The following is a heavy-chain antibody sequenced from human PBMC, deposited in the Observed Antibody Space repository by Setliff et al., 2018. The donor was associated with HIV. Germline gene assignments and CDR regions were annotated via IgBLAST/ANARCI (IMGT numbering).Heavy chain of an antibody. CDR3: ARVNSDAFDV. J-gene: IGHJ3*01. CDR1: GGTFSYYT. V-gene: IGHV1-69*02. Sequence: SVKVSCKASGGTFSYYTFTWVRQAPGQGLEWLGRIVPLLGVQDDAQKFQGRVTFTADRSTSTAYMELSSLRSEDTAVYYCARVNSDAFDVWGQGTKVTVSS. CDR2: IVPLLGVQ.